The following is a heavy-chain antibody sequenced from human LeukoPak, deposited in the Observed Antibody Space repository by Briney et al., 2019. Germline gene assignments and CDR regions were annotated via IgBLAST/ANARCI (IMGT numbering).Heavy chain of an antibody. V-gene: IGHV1-69*17. CDR2: IIPIFGIA. Sequence: GSSVKVSCRASGGTFSSYAISWVRQAPGQGLEWMGGIIPIFGIANYAQKFQGRVTITADKSTSTAYMELCSLRSEDTAVYYCARENTSSWYYYYYYGMDVWGQGTTVTVSS. D-gene: IGHD2-2*01. J-gene: IGHJ6*02. CDR3: ARENTSSWYYYYYYGMDV. CDR1: GGTFSSYA.